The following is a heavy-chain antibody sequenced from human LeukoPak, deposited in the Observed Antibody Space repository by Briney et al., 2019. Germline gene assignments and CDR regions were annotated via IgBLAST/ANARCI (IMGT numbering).Heavy chain of an antibody. CDR3: AKGGIGENGLDY. J-gene: IGHJ4*02. D-gene: IGHD6-13*01. V-gene: IGHV3-23*01. CDR1: GFTFSDCA. Sequence: GGSLRLSCAASGFTFSDCAMTWVRQAPGKGLEWVSSIDATSTYIFYADSVKGRFTISRDNSKNTVYLQMNSLRAEDTAVYYCAKGGIGENGLDYWGQGTLVTVSS. CDR2: IDATSTYI.